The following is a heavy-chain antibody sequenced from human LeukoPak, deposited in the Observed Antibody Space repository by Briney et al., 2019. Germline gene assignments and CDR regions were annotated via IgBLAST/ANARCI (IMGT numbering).Heavy chain of an antibody. Sequence: GESLKISCRAAGYTFTSYRVAWVRQMPGKGLEWRGIIYPGDSESIYSPSFQGQVTISADKSISTAYSEWSSLKASDTAMYYCVRTVDNSGFYYDYFYAMDVWGQGTLVTVSS. J-gene: IGHJ6*02. CDR3: VRTVDNSGFYYDYFYAMDV. V-gene: IGHV5-51*01. D-gene: IGHD3-22*01. CDR2: IYPGDSES. CDR1: GYTFTSYR.